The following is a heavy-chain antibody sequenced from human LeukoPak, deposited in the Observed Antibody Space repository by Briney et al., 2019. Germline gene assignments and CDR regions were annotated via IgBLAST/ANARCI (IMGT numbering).Heavy chain of an antibody. D-gene: IGHD4-23*01. CDR1: GFTFITYG. CDR3: ARRGGGGGSYFDY. V-gene: IGHV3-30*03. CDR2: VSYDGSNK. J-gene: IGHJ4*02. Sequence: GGSLRLSCAASGFTFITYGMHWVRQAPGKGLEWVAVVSYDGSNKYYADSVKGRFTTSRDNSKNTLYLQMNSLRAEDTAVYYCARRGGGGGSYFDYWGQGTLVTVSS.